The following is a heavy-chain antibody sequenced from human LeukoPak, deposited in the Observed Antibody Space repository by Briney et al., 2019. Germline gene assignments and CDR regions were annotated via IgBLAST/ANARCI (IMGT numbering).Heavy chain of an antibody. CDR1: GYTFTDYY. CDR2: INPNSGGT. J-gene: IGHJ4*02. D-gene: IGHD1-1*01. Sequence: GASVKVSCKASGYTFTDYYMHWVRQAPGQGLEWMGWINPNSGGTNYAQKLQGGVTMTTDTSTSTAYMELRSLRSDDTAVYYCARAWVTTGTDYWGQGTLVTVSS. V-gene: IGHV1-2*02. CDR3: ARAWVTTGTDY.